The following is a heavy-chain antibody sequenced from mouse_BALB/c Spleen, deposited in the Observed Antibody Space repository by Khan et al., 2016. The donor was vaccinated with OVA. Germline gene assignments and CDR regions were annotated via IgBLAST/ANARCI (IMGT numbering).Heavy chain of an antibody. J-gene: IGHJ3*01. CDR2: MFYTGYT. CDR3: ARSTYRYAFAY. D-gene: IGHD2-14*01. Sequence: EVQLQESGPSLVKPSQTLSLTCSVTGDSITSGYWSWIRKFPGNKLEYMGYMFYTGYTDYNPSLKSRLAITRHTSKNQPYLQLNSVTTEDTATYYGARSTYRYAFAYWGQGTLVTVSA. CDR1: GDSITSGY. V-gene: IGHV3-8*02.